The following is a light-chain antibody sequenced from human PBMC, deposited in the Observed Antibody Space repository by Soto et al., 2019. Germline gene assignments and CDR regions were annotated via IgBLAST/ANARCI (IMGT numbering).Light chain of an antibody. CDR1: QSLVSSDGNSY. J-gene: IGKJ2*01. Sequence: DVVMTQSPLSLPVTLGQPASISCRSSQSLVSSDGNSYLNWFHQRPGQSPRRLIYKVSNRDSGVPDRFSGSGSDTDFTLKISRVETEDVGVYSCMQGTHWPPTFGQGTKLEI. CDR3: MQGTHWPPT. CDR2: KVS. V-gene: IGKV2-30*01.